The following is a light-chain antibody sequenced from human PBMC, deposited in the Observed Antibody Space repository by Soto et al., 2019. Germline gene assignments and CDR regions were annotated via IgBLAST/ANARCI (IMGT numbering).Light chain of an antibody. CDR1: QSVSSN. Sequence: DIVMTQSPATLSVSPGERATLTCRASQSVSSNVAWYQQKPGQAPRLLIYGASTRATGIPVRFSGSGSGTDFTLTISSLEPEDFAVYYCQQRSNWPPITFGQGTRLEIK. CDR3: QQRSNWPPIT. CDR2: GAS. J-gene: IGKJ5*01. V-gene: IGKV3-15*01.